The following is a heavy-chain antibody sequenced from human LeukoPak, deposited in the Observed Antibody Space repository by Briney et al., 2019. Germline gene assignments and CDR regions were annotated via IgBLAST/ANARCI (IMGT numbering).Heavy chain of an antibody. CDR2: IKEDGGEK. Sequence: PRGSLRLSCAVSGFTFSSYWMSWVRQAPGKGLEWVANIKEDGGEKYYVDSVKGRFTISRDNAKNSLYLQMNSLRAEDTAVYYCARALYTNYFDYWGQGTLVTVSS. CDR3: ARALYTNYFDY. V-gene: IGHV3-7*05. CDR1: GFTFSSYW. J-gene: IGHJ4*02.